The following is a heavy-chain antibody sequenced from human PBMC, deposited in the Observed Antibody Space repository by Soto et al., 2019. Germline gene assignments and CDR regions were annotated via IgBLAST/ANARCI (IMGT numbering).Heavy chain of an antibody. Sequence: EVQLAESGGGLVQPGGSLRLSCTASEFTFSAHWMHWVRQAPGKGLMWVSRLNEDGSQTDHAEAVKGRFAISRDNAKNAPFLQMTSLGGNDTAIYFCGRGARDWNGIASWGQGILVTVSS. J-gene: IGHJ4*02. CDR3: GRGARDWNGIAS. CDR2: LNEDGSQT. D-gene: IGHD1-1*01. CDR1: EFTFSAHW. V-gene: IGHV3-74*01.